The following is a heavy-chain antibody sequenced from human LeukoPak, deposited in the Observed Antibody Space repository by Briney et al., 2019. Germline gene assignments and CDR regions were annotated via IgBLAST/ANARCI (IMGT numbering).Heavy chain of an antibody. CDR2: ISSSSSTI. J-gene: IGHJ4*02. CDR1: GFTFSSYS. Sequence: RGSLRLSCAASGFTFSSYSMNWVRQAPGKGLEWVSYISSSSSTIYYADSVKGRFTISRDNAKNSLYLQMNSLRAEDTAVYYCAKGLLTGYYIPNDYWGQGTLVTVSS. CDR3: AKGLLTGYYIPNDY. D-gene: IGHD3-9*01. V-gene: IGHV3-48*01.